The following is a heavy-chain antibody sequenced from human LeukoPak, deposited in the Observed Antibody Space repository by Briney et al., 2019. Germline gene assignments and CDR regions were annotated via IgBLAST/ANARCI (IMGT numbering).Heavy chain of an antibody. CDR3: AREGTPGTFDY. D-gene: IGHD6-13*01. J-gene: IGHJ4*02. Sequence: GGSLILSCAAYGFTFSSYSMKWVRQAPGKGLESVSAISSNGDSTYYAKSVKGRFTISRDSSKNTLYLQMDSLRPEDMAVYYCAREGTPGTFDYWGQGTLVTVSS. CDR1: GFTFSSYS. CDR2: ISSNGDST. V-gene: IGHV3-64*01.